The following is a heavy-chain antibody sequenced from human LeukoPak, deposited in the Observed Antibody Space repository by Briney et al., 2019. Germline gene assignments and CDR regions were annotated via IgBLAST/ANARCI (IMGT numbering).Heavy chain of an antibody. Sequence: ASVNVSCKASGYTFNKHGITWVRQAPGQGLEWMGWISAYNGDTKYGQKFQGRVTLITDTSASTAYMELRSLRSDDTAVYYCARDPSNTSGWSPYFDYWGQGALVTASS. D-gene: IGHD6-19*01. V-gene: IGHV1-18*04. CDR3: ARDPSNTSGWSPYFDY. CDR1: GYTFNKHG. J-gene: IGHJ4*02. CDR2: ISAYNGDT.